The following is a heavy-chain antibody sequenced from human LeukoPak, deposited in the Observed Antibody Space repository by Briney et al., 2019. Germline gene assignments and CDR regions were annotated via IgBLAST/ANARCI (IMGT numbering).Heavy chain of an antibody. J-gene: IGHJ4*02. V-gene: IGHV1-2*02. CDR3: ARDILTGYPDY. Sequence: ASVNVSCKASGYTFTAYYMHWVRQAPGQGLEWMGWINPNSGGTNYAQKFQGRVTMTRDTSISTAYMELSRLRSDDTAVYYCARDILTGYPDYWGQGTLVTVSS. CDR1: GYTFTAYY. D-gene: IGHD3-9*01. CDR2: INPNSGGT.